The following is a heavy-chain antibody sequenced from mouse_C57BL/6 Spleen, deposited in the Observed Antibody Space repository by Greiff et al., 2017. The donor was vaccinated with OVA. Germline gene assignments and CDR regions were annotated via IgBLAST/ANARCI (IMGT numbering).Heavy chain of an antibody. Sequence: QVQLKESGTELVKPGASVKLSCKASGYTFTSYWMHWVKQRPGQGLEWIGNINPSNGGTNYNEKFKSKATLTVDKSSSTAYMQLSSLTSEDSAVYYCARSGNYYGSSYGYWGQGTTLTVSS. CDR1: GYTFTSYW. CDR2: INPSNGGT. V-gene: IGHV1-53*01. J-gene: IGHJ2*01. CDR3: ARSGNYYGSSYGY. D-gene: IGHD1-1*01.